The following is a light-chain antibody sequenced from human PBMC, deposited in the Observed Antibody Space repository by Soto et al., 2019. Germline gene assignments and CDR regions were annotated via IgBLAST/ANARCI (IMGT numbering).Light chain of an antibody. CDR3: QQYYTSLT. Sequence: DIVMTQSPDSLAVSLGERATINCKSSRSLLYNSNNKTYLTWYQQRPGQPPRLLIYWASVRESGVPDRFTGNGSGTDFTLTISSLQAEDVAVYYCQQYYTSLTFGGGTRVEIK. CDR2: WAS. J-gene: IGKJ4*01. CDR1: RSLLYNSNNKTY. V-gene: IGKV4-1*01.